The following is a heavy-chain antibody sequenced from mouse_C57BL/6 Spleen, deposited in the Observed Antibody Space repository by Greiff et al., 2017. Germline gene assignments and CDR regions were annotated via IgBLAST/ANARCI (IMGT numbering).Heavy chain of an antibody. D-gene: IGHD2-3*01. CDR3: ARSHDCYYLAGFED. J-gene: IGHJ3*01. V-gene: IGHV1-69*01. CDR2: IDPADSYT. CDR1: GYTFTSYW. Sequence: QVQLQQPGAELVMPGASVKLSCKASGYTFTSYWMHWVKQRPGQGLEWIGEIDPADSYTNYNQKFKGKFTLTVDKSSSTAYMQLSSLTSEDSAVYYCARSHDCYYLAGFEDWGQGTLVTVAA.